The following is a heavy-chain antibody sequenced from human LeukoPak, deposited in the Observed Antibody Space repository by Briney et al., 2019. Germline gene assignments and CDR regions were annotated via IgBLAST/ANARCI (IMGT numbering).Heavy chain of an antibody. J-gene: IGHJ4*02. D-gene: IGHD5-24*01. Sequence: GGSLRLPCAASGFTFTTHWMHWVRQAPGKGLVWVSRINSDGSTTNYADSVKGRFTISRDNAKNTLYLEMNSLRAEDTAVYYCAKARPEMAGDYWGQGTLVTVSS. CDR2: INSDGSTT. V-gene: IGHV3-74*01. CDR3: AKARPEMAGDY. CDR1: GFTFTTHW.